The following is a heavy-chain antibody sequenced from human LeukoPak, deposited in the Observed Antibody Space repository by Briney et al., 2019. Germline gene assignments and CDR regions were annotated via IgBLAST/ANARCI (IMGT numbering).Heavy chain of an antibody. CDR3: ARDYRGTYPPGYFDY. J-gene: IGHJ4*02. CDR1: GVSISSSSYY. V-gene: IGHV4-39*07. Sequence: SETLSLTCTVSGVSISSSSYYWGWIRQPPGKGLEWIGTVYYSGSTYYNPSLKSRVTISLDTSKNQFSLNLSSLTAADTAVYYCARDYRGTYPPGYFDYWGQGTLVTVSS. D-gene: IGHD3-16*02. CDR2: VYYSGST.